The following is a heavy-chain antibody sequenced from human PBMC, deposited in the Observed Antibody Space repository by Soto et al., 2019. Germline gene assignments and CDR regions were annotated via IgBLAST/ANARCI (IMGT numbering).Heavy chain of an antibody. V-gene: IGHV3-74*01. J-gene: IGHJ4*02. Sequence: PGGSLRLSCAASGFTFSGNWMHWVRQGPGKGLVWVSRINTAGTTTTYADFVTGRFSMSRDNAKKTVYLQMDSLTAEDTAVYYCARESSGSYFVDYWGQGTLVTVSS. CDR2: INTAGTTT. D-gene: IGHD1-26*01. CDR1: GFTFSGNW. CDR3: ARESSGSYFVDY.